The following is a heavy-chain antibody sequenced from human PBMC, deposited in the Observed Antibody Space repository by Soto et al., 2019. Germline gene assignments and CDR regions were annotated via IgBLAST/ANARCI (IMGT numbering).Heavy chain of an antibody. CDR3: ARQGDIVVVPAAIPEENWFDP. Sequence: QLHLQESGPGLVKPSETLSLTCPVSGGSISSSSYDWGWIRQPPGKGLEWIGSIYYSGSTYYNPSLKSRVTISVATSKNQFSLKLSSVTAADTALYYCARQGDIVVVPAAIPEENWFDPWGQGTLVTVSS. D-gene: IGHD2-2*01. V-gene: IGHV4-39*01. CDR2: IYYSGST. CDR1: GGSISSSSYD. J-gene: IGHJ5*02.